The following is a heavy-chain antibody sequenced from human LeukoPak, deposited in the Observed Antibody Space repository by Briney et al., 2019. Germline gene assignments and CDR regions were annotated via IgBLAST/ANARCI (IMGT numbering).Heavy chain of an antibody. CDR3: ARDYCSGGSCYFDY. D-gene: IGHD2-15*01. V-gene: IGHV3-21*01. Sequence: GGSLRLSCAASGFTFSSYSMNWVRQAPGKGLEWVSSISSSSSYIYYADSVKGRFTISRDNAKNPLYLQMNSLRAEDTAVYYCARDYCSGGSCYFDYWGQGTLVTVSS. CDR2: ISSSSSYI. J-gene: IGHJ4*02. CDR1: GFTFSSYS.